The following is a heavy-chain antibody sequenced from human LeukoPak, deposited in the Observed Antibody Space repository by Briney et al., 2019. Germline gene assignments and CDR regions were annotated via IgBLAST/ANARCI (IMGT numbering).Heavy chain of an antibody. Sequence: GGSLRLSCAASGFTFSSYEMSWVRLPPGKGLEWVSYISSSGSTIYYADSVKGRFTISRDNAKNSLYLQMNSLRVEDTAVYYCAKSPGGYSGPFGDWGQGTLVTVSS. V-gene: IGHV3-48*03. D-gene: IGHD5-12*01. CDR2: ISSSGSTI. CDR3: AKSPGGYSGPFGD. CDR1: GFTFSSYE. J-gene: IGHJ4*02.